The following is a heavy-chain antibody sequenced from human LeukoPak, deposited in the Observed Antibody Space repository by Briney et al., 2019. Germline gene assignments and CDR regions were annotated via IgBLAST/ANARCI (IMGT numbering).Heavy chain of an antibody. D-gene: IGHD3-22*01. CDR3: ARDRSDGSGYYGYYFDY. V-gene: IGHV4-59*01. Sequence: TPSETLSLTCIVSGGSIGTYYWSWIRQPPGKGLEWIGHIYYSGSTDYNPSLRSRVTISVDTSKTQFSLRLSSVTAADTAVYYCARDRSDGSGYYGYYFDYWGQGTLVSVSS. J-gene: IGHJ4*02. CDR1: GGSIGTYY. CDR2: IYYSGST.